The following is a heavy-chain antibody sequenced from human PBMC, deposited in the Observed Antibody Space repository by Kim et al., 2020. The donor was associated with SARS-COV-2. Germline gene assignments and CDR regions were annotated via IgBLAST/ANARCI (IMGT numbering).Heavy chain of an antibody. CDR3: AGVTVAGTFWSFDL. Sequence: YADSVKGRFTISRDNAKNSLYLQMNSLRVEDTAVYYCAGVTVAGTFWSFDLWGRGTLVTVSS. V-gene: IGHV3-21*01. D-gene: IGHD6-13*01. J-gene: IGHJ2*01.